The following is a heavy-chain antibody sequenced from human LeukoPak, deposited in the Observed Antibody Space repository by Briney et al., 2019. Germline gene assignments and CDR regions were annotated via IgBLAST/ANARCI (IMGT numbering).Heavy chain of an antibody. Sequence: GGSLRLSCAASGFTFSSYSMNWVRQAPGKGLEWVSYISSSGSTIYYADSVKGRFTISRDNSKSTLSLQMNSLRAEDTAIYYCATYRQVLLPFESWGQGTLVTVSS. CDR2: ISSSGSTI. CDR3: ATYRQVLLPFES. D-gene: IGHD2-8*02. V-gene: IGHV3-48*01. CDR1: GFTFSSYS. J-gene: IGHJ4*02.